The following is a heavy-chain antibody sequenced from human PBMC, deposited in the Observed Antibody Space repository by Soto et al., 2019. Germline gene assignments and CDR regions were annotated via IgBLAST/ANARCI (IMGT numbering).Heavy chain of an antibody. CDR1: GFTFSNYA. Sequence: GGSLRLSCAASGFTFSNYAMSWVRQAPGKGLEWVSSISGTGGSDSGGRTYSADSVKGRFTISRDNSKDTVYLQINSLSAEDTAFYYCAKDQLFITMIVVASFDYWGQGTLVTVS. J-gene: IGHJ4*02. V-gene: IGHV3-23*01. CDR2: ISGTGGSDSGGRT. D-gene: IGHD3-22*01. CDR3: AKDQLFITMIVVASFDY.